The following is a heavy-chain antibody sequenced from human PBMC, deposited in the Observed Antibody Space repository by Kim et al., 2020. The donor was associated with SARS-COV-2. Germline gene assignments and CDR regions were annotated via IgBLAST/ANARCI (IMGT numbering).Heavy chain of an antibody. J-gene: IGHJ4*02. Sequence: GGSLRLSCAASGFAFNHYTMNWVRQTPGKGLEWVSLISEDGGFTYYRDSVKGRFTISRDISENSLYLQMNSLGPEDTALYYCAKGTRGYNYGGTFDYWGRGSLVSVSS. D-gene: IGHD1-1*01. CDR1: GFAFNHYT. CDR3: AKGTRGYNYGGTFDY. V-gene: IGHV3-43*02. CDR2: ISEDGGFT.